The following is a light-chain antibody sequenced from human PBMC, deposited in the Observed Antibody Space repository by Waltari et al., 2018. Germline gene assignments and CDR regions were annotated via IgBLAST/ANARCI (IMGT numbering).Light chain of an antibody. V-gene: IGKV3-11*01. J-gene: IGKJ4*01. Sequence: DIVLTQSPATLSLSPGERATLSSRASQSISNYLAWYQQKPGQAPRLLIYDTSNRATGIPTRFSGSGFGTDFTLTISSLEPEDFAIYYCQQRRNWPLTFGGGT. CDR1: QSISNY. CDR2: DTS. CDR3: QQRRNWPLT.